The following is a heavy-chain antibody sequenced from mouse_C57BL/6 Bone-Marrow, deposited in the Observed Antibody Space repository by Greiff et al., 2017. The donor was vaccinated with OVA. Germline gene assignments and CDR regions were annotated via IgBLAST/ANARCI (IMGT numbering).Heavy chain of an antibody. Sequence: VQLQQSGAELARPGASVKLSCKASGYTFTSYGISWVKQRTGQGLEWIGEIYPRSGNTYYNEKFKGKATLTADKSSSTAYMELRSLTSEDSAVYFCARWDSYYYGSSSFDYWGQGTTLTVSS. V-gene: IGHV1-81*01. J-gene: IGHJ2*01. CDR1: GYTFTSYG. D-gene: IGHD1-1*01. CDR3: ARWDSYYYGSSSFDY. CDR2: IYPRSGNT.